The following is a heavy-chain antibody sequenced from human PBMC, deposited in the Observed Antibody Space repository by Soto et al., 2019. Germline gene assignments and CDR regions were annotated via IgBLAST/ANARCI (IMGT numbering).Heavy chain of an antibody. CDR3: ARVTSMVRGVIDKWFEP. Sequence: QVPLVQSGAEVKKPGSSVTVSCKASGGTFSSYAIHWVRQAPGQGLEWMGGIIPMYGPAKYAQRFQGRVTITADESTTTVYMELTSLTSQDTAVYYCARVTSMVRGVIDKWFEPWGHGTLVNVSS. J-gene: IGHJ5*02. CDR1: GGTFSSYA. CDR2: IIPMYGPA. D-gene: IGHD3-10*01. V-gene: IGHV1-69*01.